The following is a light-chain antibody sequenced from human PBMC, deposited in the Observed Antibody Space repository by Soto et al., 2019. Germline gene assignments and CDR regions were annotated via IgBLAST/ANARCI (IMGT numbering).Light chain of an antibody. CDR3: HQYGSSPRT. CDR1: HSLSSSS. CDR2: GVS. V-gene: IGKV3-20*01. Sequence: EIVLTQSPGTLSLSPGERATLSCRASHSLSSSSLAWYQQKPGQAPRLLVYGVSNRATGIPDRFSGSGSGTDFTLTISSLEPEDFAVYYCHQYGSSPRTFGQGTKVEIK. J-gene: IGKJ1*01.